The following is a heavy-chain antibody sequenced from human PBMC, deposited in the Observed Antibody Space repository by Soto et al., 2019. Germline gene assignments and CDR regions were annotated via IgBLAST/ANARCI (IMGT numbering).Heavy chain of an antibody. Sequence: GASVKVSCKASGGTFSSYTISWVRQAPGQGLELMGRIIPIFGIANYAQKFQGRVTITADESTSTAYMELSSLRSEDTAVYYCAGSDTVTTLRRYYYYYGMDVWGQGTTVTVSS. J-gene: IGHJ6*02. V-gene: IGHV1-69*02. D-gene: IGHD4-17*01. CDR3: AGSDTVTTLRRYYYYYGMDV. CDR1: GGTFSSYT. CDR2: IIPIFGIA.